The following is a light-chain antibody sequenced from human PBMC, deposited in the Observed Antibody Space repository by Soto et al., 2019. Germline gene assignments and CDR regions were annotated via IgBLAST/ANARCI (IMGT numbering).Light chain of an antibody. J-gene: IGKJ1*01. CDR3: QHFGNSLWT. CDR2: GAS. CDR1: QSVASRN. Sequence: EIVLTQSPGTLSLSPGERATLSCRASQSVASRNLAWYQQKSGQAPRLLIYGASSRAIHTPDRCSGGGSGTDITLTISGLEPEDFAVYYCQHFGNSLWTFGQGAKVE. V-gene: IGKV3-20*01.